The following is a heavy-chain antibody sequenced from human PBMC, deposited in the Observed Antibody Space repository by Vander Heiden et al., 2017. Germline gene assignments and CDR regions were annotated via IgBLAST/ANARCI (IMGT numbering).Heavy chain of an antibody. CDR1: GYTFTSYA. CDR3: ARSWGAETQFDY. V-gene: IGHV1-3*01. CDR2: INAGNGNT. Sequence: QVQLVQSGAEVKKPGASVKVSCKASGYTFTSYAMHWVRQAPGQRLEWMGWINAGNGNTKYSQKFQGRVTITRDTSASTAYMELSSLRSEDTAVYYCARSWGAETQFDYWGQGTLVTVSS. D-gene: IGHD6-13*01. J-gene: IGHJ4*02.